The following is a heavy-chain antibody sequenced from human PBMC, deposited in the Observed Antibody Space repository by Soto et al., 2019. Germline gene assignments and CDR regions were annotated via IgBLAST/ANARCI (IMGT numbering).Heavy chain of an antibody. Sequence: QVQFVQSGAEETKPGASVKVSCKASGYTFTNYAIHWVRQAPGQRPEWMAWINAGNGNTKYSQKLQGRVTISRDTSANTAYMELSSLRSEDTAVYYCARNEEIWHSSGLGYWGPGTLVTVSS. CDR1: GYTFTNYA. D-gene: IGHD3-22*01. CDR3: ARNEEIWHSSGLGY. J-gene: IGHJ4*02. CDR2: INAGNGNT. V-gene: IGHV1-3*05.